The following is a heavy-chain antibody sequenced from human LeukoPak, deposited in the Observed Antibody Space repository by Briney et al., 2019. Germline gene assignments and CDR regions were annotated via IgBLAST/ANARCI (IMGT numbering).Heavy chain of an antibody. J-gene: IGHJ2*01. V-gene: IGHV3-23*01. CDR2: ISGSGGST. Sequence: GGSLRLSCAASGFTFSSYAMSWVRQAPGKGLEWVSAISGSGGSTYYADSVKGRFTISRDNSKNTLYLQMNSLRAEDTAVYYCAKALRVGAVDNWYFDLLGRGTLVTVSS. CDR3: AKALRVGAVDNWYFDL. CDR1: GFTFSSYA. D-gene: IGHD6-19*01.